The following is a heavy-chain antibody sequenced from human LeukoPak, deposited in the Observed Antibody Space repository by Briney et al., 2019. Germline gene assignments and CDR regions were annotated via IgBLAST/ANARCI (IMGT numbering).Heavy chain of an antibody. V-gene: IGHV4-38-2*01. CDR3: TRGGHYYRTRFEC. J-gene: IGHJ4*02. CDR1: GDYIRSDYN. CDR2: IYHNGMT. D-gene: IGHD3-10*01. Sequence: SETLSLTCGVSGDYIRSDYNWAWVRQPPGKGLQWVGSIYHNGMTYYNPSLKSRLIMSVDTSNNRFSLKLTPVTAADTAVYYCTRGGHYYRTRFECGGQGTPVTVSS.